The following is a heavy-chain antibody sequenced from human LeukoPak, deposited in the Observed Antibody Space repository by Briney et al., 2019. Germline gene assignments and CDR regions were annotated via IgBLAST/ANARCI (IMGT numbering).Heavy chain of an antibody. Sequence: GGSLRPSCAASGFTFSSYAMHWVRQAPGKGLEWVAVISYDGSNKYYADSVKGRFTISRDNSKNTLYLQMNSLRAEDTAVYYCARDRRRTFDPWGQGTLVTVSS. CDR1: GFTFSSYA. CDR3: ARDRRRTFDP. J-gene: IGHJ5*02. D-gene: IGHD1-14*01. CDR2: ISYDGSNK. V-gene: IGHV3-30*01.